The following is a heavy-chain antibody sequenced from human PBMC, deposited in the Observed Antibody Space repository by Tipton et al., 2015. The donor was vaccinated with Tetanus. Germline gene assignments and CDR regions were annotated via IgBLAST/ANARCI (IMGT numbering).Heavy chain of an antibody. J-gene: IGHJ5*02. CDR1: GGSFSGYY. Sequence: TLSLTCAVYGGSFSGYYWSWIRQPPGKGLEWIGEINHSGSTNYNTSLKSRVIISADTAMNQFYLKLSSVTAADTAVYYCARGSAVAEPNWFDPWGQGTLVTVSS. V-gene: IGHV4-34*01. D-gene: IGHD6-19*01. CDR3: ARGSAVAEPNWFDP. CDR2: INHSGST.